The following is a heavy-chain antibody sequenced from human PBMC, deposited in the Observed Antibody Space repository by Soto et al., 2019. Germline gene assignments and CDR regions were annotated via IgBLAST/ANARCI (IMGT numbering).Heavy chain of an antibody. CDR2: IYYSGST. J-gene: IGHJ6*02. Sequence: SETLSLTCTLSGGSVSSGSYDWSWIRQPPGKGLEWIGYIYYSGSTNYNPSLKSRVTISVDTSKNQFSLKLSSVTAADTAVYYCARDVSTAYCGGDCYQAYGMAVWGQGTTVTVSS. D-gene: IGHD2-21*02. V-gene: IGHV4-61*01. CDR3: ARDVSTAYCGGDCYQAYGMAV. CDR1: GGSVSSGSYD.